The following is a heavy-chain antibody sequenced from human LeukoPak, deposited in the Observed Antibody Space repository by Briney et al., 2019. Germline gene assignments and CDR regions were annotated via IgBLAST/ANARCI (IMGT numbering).Heavy chain of an antibody. CDR2: VYYSGST. V-gene: IGHV4-59*12. CDR3: ARTVAAAGRFDY. D-gene: IGHD6-13*01. Sequence: SETLSLTCTVSGGSISRYYWSWIRQPPGKGLEWIGYVYYSGSTNYNPSLKSRVTISVDTSKNQFSLKLSSVTAADTAVYYCARTVAAAGRFDYWGQGTLVTVSS. J-gene: IGHJ4*02. CDR1: GGSISRYY.